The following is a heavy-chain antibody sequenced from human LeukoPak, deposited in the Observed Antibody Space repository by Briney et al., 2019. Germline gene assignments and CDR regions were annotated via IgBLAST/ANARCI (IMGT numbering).Heavy chain of an antibody. V-gene: IGHV3-48*03. CDR2: ISSSGGTI. CDR3: AGGDSSGYYPIDY. D-gene: IGHD3-22*01. CDR1: GFTFSTYE. Sequence: PGGSLRLSCAASGFTFSTYEMNWVRQAPGKGLEWVSYISSSGGTIYYADSVKGRFTISRDNAKNSLYLQMNSLRAEDTAVYYCAGGDSSGYYPIDYWGQGTLVTVS. J-gene: IGHJ4*02.